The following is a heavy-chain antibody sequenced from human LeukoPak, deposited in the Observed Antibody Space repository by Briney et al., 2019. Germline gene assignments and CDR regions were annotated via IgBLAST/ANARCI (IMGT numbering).Heavy chain of an antibody. CDR3: ARHVGWTQRIHYFDY. V-gene: IGHV4-39*01. CDR1: GGSISSSSYN. CDR2: IYYGGST. J-gene: IGHJ4*02. Sequence: SETLSLTCTVPGGSISSSSYNWGCIRHPPGNGLEWIASIYYGGSTFYNPSLKSRVTISADTSKNQFSLNLSSVTAADTAMYYCARHVGWTQRIHYFDYWGQGTQVTVSS. D-gene: IGHD6-19*01.